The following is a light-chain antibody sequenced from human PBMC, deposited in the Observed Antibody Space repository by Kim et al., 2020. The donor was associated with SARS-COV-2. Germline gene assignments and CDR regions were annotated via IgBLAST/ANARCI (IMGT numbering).Light chain of an antibody. Sequence: EIVMTQSPATLSVSPGERATLSCRASQSVSRNLAWYQQKPGQPPRLVMYGASTRPTGIPDRFSGSGSGTDFTLIISSLQSEDFAVYYCQHYNNRPPWTFGQGTKVDIK. J-gene: IGKJ1*01. CDR3: QHYNNRPPWT. CDR1: QSVSRN. V-gene: IGKV3-15*01. CDR2: GAS.